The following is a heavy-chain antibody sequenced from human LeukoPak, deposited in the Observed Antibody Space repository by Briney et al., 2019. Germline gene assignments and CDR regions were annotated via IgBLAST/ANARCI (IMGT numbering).Heavy chain of an antibody. Sequence: SETLSLTCTVSGGPIITSRYYWGWIRQPPGKGLEWIGSINYSGSTYYNPSLKSRVTISVDTSKNQFSLKMSSVTAADTAVYYCARLSPYLGSGSSAFPDDFWGQGTLVTVSS. CDR3: ARLSPYLGSGSSAFPDDF. J-gene: IGHJ4*02. D-gene: IGHD3-10*01. CDR2: INYSGST. CDR1: GGPIITSRYY. V-gene: IGHV4-39*01.